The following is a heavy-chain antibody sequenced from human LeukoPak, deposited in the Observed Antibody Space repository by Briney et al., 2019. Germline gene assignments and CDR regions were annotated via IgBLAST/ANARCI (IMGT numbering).Heavy chain of an antibody. Sequence: GGSLRLSCAASGFTFNTYPMSWVRQSPGKGLEWVSDISGSGGSTFYADSVKGRFTISRDNSKNTLYLQMNSLRAEDTAVYYCAKFGDSSSYYYTAKFDFWGQGTLVSVSS. CDR2: ISGSGGST. V-gene: IGHV3-23*01. CDR1: GFTFNTYP. J-gene: IGHJ4*02. CDR3: AKFGDSSSYYYTAKFDF. D-gene: IGHD3-22*01.